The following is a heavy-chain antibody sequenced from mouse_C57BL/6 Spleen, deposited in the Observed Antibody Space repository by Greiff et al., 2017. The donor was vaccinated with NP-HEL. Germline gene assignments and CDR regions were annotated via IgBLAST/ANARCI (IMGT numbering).Heavy chain of an antibody. J-gene: IGHJ4*01. CDR3: AREDSSGYVSAMDY. CDR2: ISYDGSN. CDR1: GYSITSGYY. V-gene: IGHV3-6*01. D-gene: IGHD3-2*02. Sequence: EVKLQESGPGLVKPSQSLSLTCSVTGYSITSGYYWNWIRQFPGNKLEWMGYISYDGSNNYNPSLKNRISITRDTSKNQFFLKLNSVTTEDTATYYCAREDSSGYVSAMDYWGQGTSVTVSS.